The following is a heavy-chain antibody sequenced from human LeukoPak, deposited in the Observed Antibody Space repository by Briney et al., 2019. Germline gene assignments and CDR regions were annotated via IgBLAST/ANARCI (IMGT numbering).Heavy chain of an antibody. D-gene: IGHD3-10*01. CDR2: MNPNSGNT. J-gene: IGHJ4*02. CDR1: GYTFTSYD. Sequence: GASVKVSCKASGYTFTSYDINWVRQATGQGLEWMGWMNPNSGNTGYAQKFQGRVTMTRNTSISTAYMELSSLRSEDTAVYYSASSNMIRGVIAYWGQGTLVTVSS. V-gene: IGHV1-8*01. CDR3: ASSNMIRGVIAY.